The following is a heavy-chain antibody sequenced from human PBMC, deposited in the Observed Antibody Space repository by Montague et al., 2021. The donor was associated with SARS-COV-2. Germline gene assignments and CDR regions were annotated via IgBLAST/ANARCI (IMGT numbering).Heavy chain of an antibody. CDR3: ARPSYYDILTGNGGLEY. CDR2: ISYVGSNQ. Sequence: SLRLSCVASKFSFSSYALHWVRQAPGKGLEWVAVISYVGSNQYYADSVKGRFTISRDNSKNTLYLQMSSLRAEDTAVYYCARPSYYDILTGNGGLEYWGQGTLVTVSS. CDR1: KFSFSSYA. J-gene: IGHJ4*02. V-gene: IGHV3-30*04. D-gene: IGHD3-9*01.